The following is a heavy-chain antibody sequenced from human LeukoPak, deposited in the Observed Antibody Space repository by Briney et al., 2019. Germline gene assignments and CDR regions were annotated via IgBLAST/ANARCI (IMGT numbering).Heavy chain of an antibody. CDR2: IKSKTDGGTT. D-gene: IGHD4-17*01. CDR1: GFTFSNAW. Sequence: GGSLRLSCAASGFTFSNAWMSWVRQAPGKGLEWIGRIKSKTDGGTTDYAAPVKGRFTISRDDSKNTLYLQMNSLKTEDTAVYYCTTHHMTTVTNPGYWGQGTLVTVSS. J-gene: IGHJ4*02. CDR3: TTHHMTTVTNPGY. V-gene: IGHV3-15*01.